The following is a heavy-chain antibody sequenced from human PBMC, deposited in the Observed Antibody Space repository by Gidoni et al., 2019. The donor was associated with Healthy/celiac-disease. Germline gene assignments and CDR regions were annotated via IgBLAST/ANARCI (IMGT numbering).Heavy chain of an antibody. Sequence: EVQLVEPGGGLVKPGGSRRLAGAAAGFSFSNAWMSWVRQAPGKGLEWVGRIKSKTDGGTTDYAAPVKGRFTISRDDSKNTLYLQMNSLKTEDTAVYYCTTEARSSSWFWGQGTLVTVSS. J-gene: IGHJ4*02. V-gene: IGHV3-15*01. CDR1: GFSFSNAW. CDR2: IKSKTDGGTT. CDR3: TTEARSSSWF. D-gene: IGHD6-13*01.